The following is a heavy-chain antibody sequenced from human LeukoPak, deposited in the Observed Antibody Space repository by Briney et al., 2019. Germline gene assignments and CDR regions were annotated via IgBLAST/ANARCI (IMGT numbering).Heavy chain of an antibody. CDR2: INPNSGGT. Sequence: ASVKVSCKASGYTFTGYYMHWVRQAPGQGLEWMGWINPNSGGTNYAQKFQGRVTMTRDTSISTAYMELSRLRSDDTAVYYCARASSGSYYLWGYWGQGTLVTVSS. V-gene: IGHV1-2*02. CDR3: ARASSGSYYLWGY. CDR1: GYTFTGYY. J-gene: IGHJ4*02. D-gene: IGHD1-26*01.